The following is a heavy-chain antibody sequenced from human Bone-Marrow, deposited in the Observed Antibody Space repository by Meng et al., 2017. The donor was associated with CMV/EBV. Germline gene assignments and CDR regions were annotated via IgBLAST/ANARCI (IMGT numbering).Heavy chain of an antibody. CDR2: ISYDGSNE. D-gene: IGHD3-3*01. J-gene: IGHJ4*02. V-gene: IGHV3-30-3*01. Sequence: GGSLRLSCAASGFTLSSYEVNWVRQAPGKGLEWVAVISYDGSNEYYADSVKGRFTISRDNSKNTLYLQMNSLRAGDTAVYYCARAEIRDTYYDFWSGYPPDYWGQGTLVTVSS. CDR3: ARAEIRDTYYDFWSGYPPDY. CDR1: GFTLSSYE.